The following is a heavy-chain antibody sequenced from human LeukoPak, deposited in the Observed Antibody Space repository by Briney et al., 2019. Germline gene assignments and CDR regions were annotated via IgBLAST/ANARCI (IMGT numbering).Heavy chain of an antibody. J-gene: IGHJ4*02. V-gene: IGHV3-23*01. CDR3: ANAITMIVVVPPQAFDY. CDR1: GFTFSSYA. Sequence: GGSLRLSCAASGFTFSSYAMSWVRQAPGKGLGWVSAISGSGGSTYYADSVKGRFTISRDNSKNTLYLQMNSLRAEDTAVYYCANAITMIVVVPPQAFDYWGQGTLVTVSS. D-gene: IGHD3-22*01. CDR2: ISGSGGST.